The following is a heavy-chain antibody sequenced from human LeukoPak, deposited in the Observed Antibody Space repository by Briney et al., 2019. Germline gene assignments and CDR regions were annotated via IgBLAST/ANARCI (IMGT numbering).Heavy chain of an antibody. V-gene: IGHV3-74*01. Sequence: GGSLRLSCAASGFTFSSYWMHWVRQAPGKGLVWVSRINSDGSSTSYADSVKGRFTISRDNSKNTLYLQMNSLRAEDTAVYYCARVYGSGSYFRHFDYWGQGTLVTVSS. J-gene: IGHJ4*02. CDR1: GFTFSSYW. D-gene: IGHD3-10*01. CDR3: ARVYGSGSYFRHFDY. CDR2: INSDGSST.